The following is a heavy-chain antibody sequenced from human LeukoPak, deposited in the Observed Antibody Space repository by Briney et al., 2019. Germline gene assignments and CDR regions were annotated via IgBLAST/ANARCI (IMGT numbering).Heavy chain of an antibody. V-gene: IGHV1-69*04. D-gene: IGHD7-27*01. Sequence: SVKVSCKASGGTFSSYAISWVRQAPGQGLEWMGRIIPILGIANYAQKFQGRVTITADKSTSTAYMELSSLRSEDTAVYYCARERGGSGDDAFDIWGQGTMVTVSS. J-gene: IGHJ3*02. CDR1: GGTFSSYA. CDR3: ARERGGSGDDAFDI. CDR2: IIPILGIA.